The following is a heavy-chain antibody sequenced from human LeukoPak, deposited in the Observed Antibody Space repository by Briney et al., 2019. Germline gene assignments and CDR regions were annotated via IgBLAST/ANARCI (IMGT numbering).Heavy chain of an antibody. CDR3: ARGPPCGGDCTPYFDY. V-gene: IGHV3-48*03. D-gene: IGHD2-21*02. J-gene: IGHJ4*02. Sequence: PGGSLRLSCAASGFTFSSYEMNWVRQAPGKGLEWVSYISSSGSTIYYADSVKGRFTISRDNAKNSLYLQMNSLRAEDTAVYYCARGPPCGGDCTPYFDYWGQGTLVTVSS. CDR1: GFTFSSYE. CDR2: ISSSGSTI.